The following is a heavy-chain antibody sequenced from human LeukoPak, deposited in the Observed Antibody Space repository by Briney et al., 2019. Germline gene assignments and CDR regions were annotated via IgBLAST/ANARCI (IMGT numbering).Heavy chain of an antibody. J-gene: IGHJ3*02. CDR3: ARGPVRGANLFDAFDI. V-gene: IGHV4-39*07. Sequence: SETLSLTCTVSGVSITKPIYYWGWIRQPPGKGLEYIGSMYSSGSAYYNPSLKSRVTISIDTSKNQFSLKVISVTAADTAVYYCARGPVRGANLFDAFDIWGQGTVVTVSS. D-gene: IGHD4/OR15-4a*01. CDR2: MYSSGSA. CDR1: GVSITKPIYY.